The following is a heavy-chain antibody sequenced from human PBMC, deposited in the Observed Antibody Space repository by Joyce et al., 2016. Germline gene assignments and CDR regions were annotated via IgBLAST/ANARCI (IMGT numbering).Heavy chain of an antibody. J-gene: IGHJ6*02. D-gene: IGHD3-22*01. CDR2: ISAGSNYK. Sequence: QLVESGGGLVRPGGSLRLSCAASGFIFSSYSMNWVRQAPGKGLEWVSSISAGSNYKKYADSVKGRFTISRDNAKNALYLQMNSLIAEDTAVYYCARASNYYDNSGYYLVYYYYGLDVWGHGTTVTVSS. CDR1: GFIFSSYS. V-gene: IGHV3-21*02. CDR3: ARASNYYDNSGYYLVYYYYGLDV.